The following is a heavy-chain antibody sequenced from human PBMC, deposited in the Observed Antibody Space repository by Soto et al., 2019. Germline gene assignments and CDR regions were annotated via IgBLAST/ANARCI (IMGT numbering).Heavy chain of an antibody. CDR3: ARLEGLATISYYFDF. CDR2: IYFRGNT. CDR1: GDSINSDKYY. D-gene: IGHD3-9*01. Sequence: SETLSLTCSVSGDSINSDKYYWGWIRQPPGKGLEWIGSIYFRGNTYYNPSLQTRVTISLDKSKSQFSLKLNSVTAADSAVYFCARLEGLATISYYFDFWGQGALVTXSS. J-gene: IGHJ4*02. V-gene: IGHV4-39*01.